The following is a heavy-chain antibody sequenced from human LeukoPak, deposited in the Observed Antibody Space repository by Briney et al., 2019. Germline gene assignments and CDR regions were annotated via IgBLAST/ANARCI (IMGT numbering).Heavy chain of an antibody. CDR1: GGTFSSYA. CDR2: IIPIFGTA. J-gene: IGHJ6*03. Sequence: ASVKVSCKASGGTFSSYAISWVRQAPGQGLEWMGGIIPIFGTANYAQKFQGRVTITADKSTSTAYMELSSLRSEDTAVYYCASLRIAPRDWYPDYYYYYMDVWGKGTTVTVSS. D-gene: IGHD3/OR15-3a*01. CDR3: ASLRIAPRDWYPDYYYYYMDV. V-gene: IGHV1-69*06.